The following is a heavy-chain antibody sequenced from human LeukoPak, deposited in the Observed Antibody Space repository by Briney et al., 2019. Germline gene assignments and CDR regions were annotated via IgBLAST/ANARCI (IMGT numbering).Heavy chain of an antibody. J-gene: IGHJ5*02. V-gene: IGHV3-23*01. CDR3: AKERVVVVTTTGYWFDP. CDR2: ISGSGGST. D-gene: IGHD3-22*01. CDR1: GFTFSSYA. Sequence: GGSLRLSCAASGFTFSSYAMSWVRRAPGKGLEWVLAISGSGGSTYYADSVKGRFTISRDNSKNTLYLQMNSLRAEDTAVYYCAKERVVVVTTTGYWFDPWGQGTLVTVSS.